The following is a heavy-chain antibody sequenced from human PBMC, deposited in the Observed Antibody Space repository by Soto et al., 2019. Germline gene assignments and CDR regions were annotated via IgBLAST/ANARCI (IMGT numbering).Heavy chain of an antibody. CDR2: IKQDGSEK. V-gene: IGHV3-7*01. CDR3: ARGQIWGSYRYMLVGEVEFSGYYMDV. J-gene: IGHJ6*03. Sequence: GGSLRLSCAASGFTFSSYWMSWVRQAPGKGLEWVANIKQDGSEKYYVDSVKGRFTISRDNAKNSLYLQMNSLRAEDTGVYYCARGQIWGSYRYMLVGEVEFSGYYMDVWGKGTTVTVSS. CDR1: GFTFSSYW. D-gene: IGHD3-16*02.